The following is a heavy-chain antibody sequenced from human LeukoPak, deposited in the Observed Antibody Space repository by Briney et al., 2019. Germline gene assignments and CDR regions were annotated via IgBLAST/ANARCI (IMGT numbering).Heavy chain of an antibody. V-gene: IGHV4-34*01. J-gene: IGHJ4*02. CDR3: ARDDHSNYRFDY. Sequence: PSETLSLTCAVYGGSFSGYYWSWIRQPPGKGLEWIGEINHSGSTNYNPSLKSRVTISVDTSKNQFSLRVTSVTAADTAVYYCARDDHSNYRFDYWGQGALVTISA. D-gene: IGHD4-11*01. CDR1: GGSFSGYY. CDR2: INHSGST.